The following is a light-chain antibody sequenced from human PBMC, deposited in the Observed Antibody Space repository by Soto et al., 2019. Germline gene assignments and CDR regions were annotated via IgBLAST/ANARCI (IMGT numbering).Light chain of an antibody. CDR3: QQYSNWPVT. CDR1: QSVGGN. J-gene: IGKJ1*01. Sequence: EIKMTQSPSTLSVSPGERTTLFFRASQSVGGNLAWYQQKPGQSPRLLVYGASGRAAGLPARFSGSGFGTEFTLTISGLLAEDFAVYYCQQYSNWPVTFGQGTNVDIK. V-gene: IGKV3-15*01. CDR2: GAS.